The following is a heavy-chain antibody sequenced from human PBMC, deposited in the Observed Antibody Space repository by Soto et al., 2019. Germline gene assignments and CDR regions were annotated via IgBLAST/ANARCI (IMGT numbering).Heavy chain of an antibody. J-gene: IGHJ4*02. D-gene: IGHD4-17*01. Sequence: VQLQESGPGLLKPSETLSLTCTVSGGSISSPSYNWGWVRQPPGKGPEWLGSFFYGGVTHYNPSLKSRLAISVDTARSQVSLTVTSVTAADTAMYYCTTVASTHFDSWGQGALVTVSS. CDR2: FFYGGVT. CDR1: GGSISSPSYN. CDR3: TTVASTHFDS. V-gene: IGHV4-39*01.